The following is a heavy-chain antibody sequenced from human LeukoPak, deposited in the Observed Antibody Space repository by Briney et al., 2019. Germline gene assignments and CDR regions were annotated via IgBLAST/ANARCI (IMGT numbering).Heavy chain of an antibody. CDR2: INHSGST. D-gene: IGHD2-2*01. CDR3: ARGYCSSTSCYEPPMDV. J-gene: IGHJ6*02. V-gene: IGHV4-34*01. Sequence: SETLSLTCAVYGGSLSGYYWSWIRQPPGKGLEWIGEINHSGSTNYNPSLKSRVTISVDTSKNQFSLKLSSVTAADTAVYYCARGYCSSTSCYEPPMDVWGQGTTVTVSS. CDR1: GGSLSGYY.